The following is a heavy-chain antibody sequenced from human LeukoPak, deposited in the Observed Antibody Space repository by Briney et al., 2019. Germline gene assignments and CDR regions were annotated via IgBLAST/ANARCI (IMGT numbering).Heavy chain of an antibody. J-gene: IGHJ5*02. CDR3: ARDSSSSWHGGYNWFDP. CDR1: GGSISGYY. D-gene: IGHD6-13*01. V-gene: IGHV4-59*01. CDR2: IYYSGST. Sequence: SETLSLTCTVSGGSISGYYWSWIRRPPGKGLEWIGYIYYSGSTNYNPSLKSRVTISVDTSKNQFSLKLSSVTAADTAVYYCARDSSSSWHGGYNWFDPWGQGTLVTVSS.